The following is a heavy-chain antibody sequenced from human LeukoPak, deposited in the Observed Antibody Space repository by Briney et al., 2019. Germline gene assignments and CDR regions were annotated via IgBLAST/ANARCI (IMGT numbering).Heavy chain of an antibody. CDR2: IYTSGST. V-gene: IGHV4-4*07. CDR1: GGSISSYY. J-gene: IGHJ4*02. CDR3: ARTYCSSTSCFFDY. D-gene: IGHD2-2*01. Sequence: SGTLSLTCTVSGGSISSYYLSWIRQPAGKGLEWIGRIYTSGSTNYNPSLKSRVTMSVDTSKNQFSLKLSSVTAADTAVYYCARTYCSSTSCFFDYWGQGTLVTVSS.